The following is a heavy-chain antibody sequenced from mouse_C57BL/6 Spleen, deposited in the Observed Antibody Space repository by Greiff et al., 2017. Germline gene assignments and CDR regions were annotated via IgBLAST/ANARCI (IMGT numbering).Heavy chain of an antibody. V-gene: IGHV1-52*01. CDR3: ARRYYGNYSYYFDY. J-gene: IGHJ2*01. Sequence: VQLQQPGAELVRPGSSVKLSCKASGYTFTSYWMHWVKQRPIQGLEWIGNIDPSDSETHYNQKFKDKATLTVDKSSSTAYMQLSSLTSEDSAVYYCARRYYGNYSYYFDYWGQGTTLTVSS. CDR2: IDPSDSET. D-gene: IGHD2-1*01. CDR1: GYTFTSYW.